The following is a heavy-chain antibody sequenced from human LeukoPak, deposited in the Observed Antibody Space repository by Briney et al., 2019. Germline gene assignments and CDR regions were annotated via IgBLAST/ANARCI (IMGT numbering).Heavy chain of an antibody. J-gene: IGHJ3*02. CDR2: IYYSGST. CDR3: ARDSVDIEDAFDI. CDR1: GGSVSSGSYY. V-gene: IGHV4-61*01. D-gene: IGHD5-12*01. Sequence: SETLSLTCTVSGGSVSSGSYYWSWIRQPPGKGLEWIGYIYYSGSTNYNPSLKSRVTISVDTSKNQFSLKLSSVTAADTAVYYCARDSVDIEDAFDIWGQGTMVTVSS.